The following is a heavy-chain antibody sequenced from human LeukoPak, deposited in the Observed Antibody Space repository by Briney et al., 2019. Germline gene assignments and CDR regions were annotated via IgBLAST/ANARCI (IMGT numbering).Heavy chain of an antibody. Sequence: GGSLRLSCAASGFTFSSYAMSWVRQAPGKGLEWVSAISGSGGSTYYADSVKGRFTISRDNSKNTLYLQMNSLRAEDTAVYYCAKASYRYYYYYGMDVWGKETTVTVSS. D-gene: IGHD3-16*02. J-gene: IGHJ6*04. V-gene: IGHV3-23*01. CDR2: ISGSGGST. CDR1: GFTFSSYA. CDR3: AKASYRYYYYYGMDV.